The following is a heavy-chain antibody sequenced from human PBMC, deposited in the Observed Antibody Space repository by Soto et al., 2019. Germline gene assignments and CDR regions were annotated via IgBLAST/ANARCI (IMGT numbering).Heavy chain of an antibody. D-gene: IGHD2-15*01. J-gene: IGHJ6*02. Sequence: SETLSLTCAVYGGSFSGYYWSWIRQPPGKGLEWIGEINHSGSTNYNPSLKSRVTISVDTSKNQFSLKLSSVTAADTAVYYCARGGVAATTYYYYGMDVWGQGTTVTVSS. CDR3: ARGGVAATTYYYYGMDV. CDR2: INHSGST. V-gene: IGHV4-34*01. CDR1: GGSFSGYY.